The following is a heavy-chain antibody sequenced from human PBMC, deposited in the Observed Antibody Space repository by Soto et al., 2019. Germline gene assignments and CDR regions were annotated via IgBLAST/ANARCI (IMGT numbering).Heavy chain of an antibody. CDR3: ASPRAGPPNWNYEKCYCGY. Sequence: SVKVSCKASGGTFSSYAISWVRQAPGQGLEWMGGIIPIFGTANYAQKFQGRVTITADESTSTAYMELSSLRSEDTAVYYCASPRAGPPNWNYEKCYCGYWGQGTLVTVSS. D-gene: IGHD1-7*01. J-gene: IGHJ4*02. CDR2: IIPIFGTA. CDR1: GGTFSSYA. V-gene: IGHV1-69*13.